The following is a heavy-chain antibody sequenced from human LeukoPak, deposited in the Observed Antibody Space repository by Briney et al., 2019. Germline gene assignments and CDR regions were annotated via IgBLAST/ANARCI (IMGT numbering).Heavy chain of an antibody. V-gene: IGHV4-39*01. CDR3: ARLLSSWYYFDY. CDR1: NDSISSYY. D-gene: IGHD6-13*01. Sequence: SETLSLTCTVSNDSISSYYWGWIRQPPGKGLEWIGSIYYSGSTYYNPSLKSRVTISVDTSKNQFSLKLSSVTAADTAVYYCARLLSSWYYFDYWGQGTLVTVSS. J-gene: IGHJ4*02. CDR2: IYYSGST.